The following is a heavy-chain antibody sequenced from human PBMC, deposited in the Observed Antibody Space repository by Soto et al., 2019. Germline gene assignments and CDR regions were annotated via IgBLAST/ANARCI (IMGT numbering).Heavy chain of an antibody. CDR2: MNQDGSES. V-gene: IGHV3-7*01. CDR1: GFSLSSYW. CDR3: ARLSTSAGRRDLAC. Sequence: EVQLVEAGGGLVQPGGSLRLSCAASGFSLSSYWMSWVRQAPGKGLEWVANMNQDGSESDYVGSVKGRFTFTRDNDKNSLYLQMTSRRAEDTAVYYCARLSTSAGRRDLACWGQGTLVTVSS. J-gene: IGHJ4*02.